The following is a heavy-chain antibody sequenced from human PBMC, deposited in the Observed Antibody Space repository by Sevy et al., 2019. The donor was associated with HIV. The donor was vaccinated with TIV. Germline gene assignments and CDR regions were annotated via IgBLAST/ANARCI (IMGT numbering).Heavy chain of an antibody. CDR3: ATTKDYYDSSGYPFDY. J-gene: IGHJ4*02. CDR1: GYTLNEFS. CDR2: FDPEDGDPEDGKQ. D-gene: IGHD3-22*01. Sequence: ASVKVSCKVSGYTLNEFSMHWVRQAPGKGLEWMTTFDPEDGDPEDGKQIYAQKFLGRVTVTEDTSTDTAYMELSSLRSEDTAVYYCATTKDYYDSSGYPFDYWGQGTLVTVSS. V-gene: IGHV1-24*01.